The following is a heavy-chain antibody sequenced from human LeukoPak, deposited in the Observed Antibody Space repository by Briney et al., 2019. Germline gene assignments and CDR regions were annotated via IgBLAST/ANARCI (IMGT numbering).Heavy chain of an antibody. V-gene: IGHV4-59*11. CDR2: IFNSGIT. CDR3: ATRPAGTTWYGVFDY. CDR1: GGSINSHY. J-gene: IGHJ4*02. D-gene: IGHD6-13*01. Sequence: SETLSLTCIVSGGSINSHYWSWIRQPPGKRLEWIGYIFNSGITNYKPSLRSRVTMSVDTSRDQFSLRLSSVTAADTAIYYCATRPAGTTWYGVFDYWSQGALVTVSS.